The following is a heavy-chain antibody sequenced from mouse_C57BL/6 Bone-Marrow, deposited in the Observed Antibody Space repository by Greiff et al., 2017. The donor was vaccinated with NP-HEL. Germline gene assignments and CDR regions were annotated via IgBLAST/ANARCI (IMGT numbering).Heavy chain of an antibody. CDR1: GFNIKDDY. V-gene: IGHV14-4*01. J-gene: IGHJ2*01. Sequence: DVQLQESGAELVRPGASVKLSCTASGFNIKDDYMHWVKQRPEQGLEWIGWIDPENGDTEYASKFQGKATITADTSSNTAYLQLSSLTSEDTAVYYCTTPHGDYWGQGTTLTVSS. CDR2: IDPENGDT. CDR3: TTPHGDY.